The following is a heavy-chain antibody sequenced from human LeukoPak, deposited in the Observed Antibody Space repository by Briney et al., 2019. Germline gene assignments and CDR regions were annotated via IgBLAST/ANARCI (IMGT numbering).Heavy chain of an antibody. J-gene: IGHJ4*02. CDR2: IKQDGGEI. V-gene: IGHV3-7*03. CDR3: ARDRIVGATNFDY. Sequence: GGSLRLSCAASGFTFSSYSMSWVRQAPGEGLEWVAHIKQDGGEIYYVDSVRGRFTISRDNAKNSLYLQMSSLRAEDAAIYYCARDRIVGATNFDYWGQGTLVTVSS. D-gene: IGHD1-26*01. CDR1: GFTFSSYS.